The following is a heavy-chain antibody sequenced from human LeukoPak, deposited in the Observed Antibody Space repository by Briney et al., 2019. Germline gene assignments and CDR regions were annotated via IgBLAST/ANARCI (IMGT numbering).Heavy chain of an antibody. V-gene: IGHV4-34*01. J-gene: IGHJ4*02. D-gene: IGHD2/OR15-2a*01. CDR1: GGSFSGYY. Sequence: TSETLSLTCAVYGGSFSGYYWSWIRQPPGKGLEWIGEINHSGSTNYNPSLKSRVTISLDTSKNQFSLKLSSVTAADTAVYYCAGHHPRNTVDFWGQGTLVTVSS. CDR3: AGHHPRNTVDF. CDR2: INHSGST.